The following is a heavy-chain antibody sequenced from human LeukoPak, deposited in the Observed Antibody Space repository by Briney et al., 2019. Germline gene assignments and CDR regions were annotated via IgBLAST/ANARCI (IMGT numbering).Heavy chain of an antibody. CDR3: ARGPFDFWRGMDV. CDR1: GFTFSSYS. J-gene: IGHJ6*02. D-gene: IGHD3-3*01. CDR2: ISSSSSYI. V-gene: IGHV3-21*01. Sequence: GGSLRLSCAASGFTFSSYSMTWVRQAPGKGLEWVSSISSSSSYIYYADSVKGRFTISRDSAKNSLYLQMNSLRAEDTAVYYCARGPFDFWRGMDVWGQGTTVTVSS.